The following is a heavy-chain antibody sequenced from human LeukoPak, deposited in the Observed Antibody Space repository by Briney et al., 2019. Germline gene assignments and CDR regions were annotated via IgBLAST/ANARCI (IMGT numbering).Heavy chain of an antibody. CDR1: GFTFSDYG. D-gene: IGHD5-18*01. J-gene: IGHJ4*02. CDR3: ARDLSGIAGYTYGRGIDY. V-gene: IGHV3-30*02. CDR2: IRFDGIYE. Sequence: GGSLRLSCAASGFTFSDYGMHWVRQAPGKGLEWVTFIRFDGIYEYADSVKGRFTISRDNAKTSLYLQMNSLRAEDTAVYYCARDLSGIAGYTYGRGIDYWGQGTLVTVSS.